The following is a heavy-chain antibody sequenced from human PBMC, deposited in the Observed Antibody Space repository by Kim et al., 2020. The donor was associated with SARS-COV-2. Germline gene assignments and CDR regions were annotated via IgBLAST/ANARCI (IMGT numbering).Heavy chain of an antibody. CDR1: GGSISSYY. Sequence: SETLSLTCTVSGGSISSYYWSWIRQPPGKGLEWIGYIYYSGSTNYNPSLKSRVTISVDTSKNQFSLKLSSVTAADTAVYYCARDLKGRGWFDPWGQGT. D-gene: IGHD3-10*01. V-gene: IGHV4-59*13. CDR3: ARDLKGRGWFDP. J-gene: IGHJ5*02. CDR2: IYYSGST.